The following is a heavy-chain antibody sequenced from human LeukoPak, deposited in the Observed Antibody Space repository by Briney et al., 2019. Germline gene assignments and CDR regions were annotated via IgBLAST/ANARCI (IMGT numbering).Heavy chain of an antibody. Sequence: ASVKVSCKASGYTFTGYYMHWVRQAPGQGLEWMEWINPNSGGTNYAQKFQGRVTMTRDTSISTAYMELSRLRSDDTAVYYCARDPFGGYDSSDYWGQGTLVTVSS. J-gene: IGHJ4*02. V-gene: IGHV1-2*02. CDR3: ARDPFGGYDSSDY. CDR2: INPNSGGT. D-gene: IGHD5-12*01. CDR1: GYTFTGYY.